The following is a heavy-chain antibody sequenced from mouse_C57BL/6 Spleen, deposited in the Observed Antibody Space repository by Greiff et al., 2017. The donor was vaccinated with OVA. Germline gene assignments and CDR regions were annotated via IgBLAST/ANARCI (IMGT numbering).Heavy chain of an antibody. CDR1: GFSLTSYG. Sequence: QVQLKESGPGLVQPSQSLSITCTVSGFSLTSYGVHWVRQSQGKGLEWLGVIWRGGSTDYNAAFMSRLSITKDNSKSQVFFKMNSLQADDTAIYYCAKNYYGHDGAMDYWGEGTSVTVSS. CDR3: AKNYYGHDGAMDY. V-gene: IGHV2-5*01. J-gene: IGHJ4*01. CDR2: IWRGGST. D-gene: IGHD2-2*01.